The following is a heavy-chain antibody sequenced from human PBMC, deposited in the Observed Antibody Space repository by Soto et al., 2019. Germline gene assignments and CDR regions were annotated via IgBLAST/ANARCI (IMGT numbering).Heavy chain of an antibody. Sequence: PSVPLALTCAVAGGSISGSCDYWGWLRQSPGKGPEWIGSVFYTGFTSYNPSLESRVSVSVDTSKNQFSLKVSGVSAADTAVYYCATSQKGYNWNYFDPWGQGALVTVSS. D-gene: IGHD1-20*01. V-gene: IGHV4-39*01. J-gene: IGHJ4*02. CDR3: ATSQKGYNWNYFDP. CDR2: VFYTGFT. CDR1: GGSISGSCDY.